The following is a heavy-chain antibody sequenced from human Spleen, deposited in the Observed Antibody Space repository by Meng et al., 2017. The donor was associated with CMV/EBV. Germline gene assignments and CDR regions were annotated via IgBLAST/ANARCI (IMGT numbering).Heavy chain of an antibody. CDR2: ITPTFGTT. Sequence: QPGAGGEEPGSRDKASRQVCGGIFSGRVNSWWQQAADKGLGWVGGITPTFGTTTYDQKFQGRATIPADETTSTAYMELSSLRSEDTAVYYCARGGYSSSWGENWFDPWGQGTLVTVSS. V-gene: IGHV1-69*01. CDR1: GGIFSGRV. CDR3: ARGGYSSSWGENWFDP. D-gene: IGHD6-13*01. J-gene: IGHJ5*02.